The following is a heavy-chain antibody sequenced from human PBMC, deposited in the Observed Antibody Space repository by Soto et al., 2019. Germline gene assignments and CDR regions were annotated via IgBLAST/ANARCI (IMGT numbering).Heavy chain of an antibody. CDR3: ARETGYGGVYFDY. CDR2: ISSSSSYI. D-gene: IGHD4-17*01. J-gene: IGHJ4*02. Sequence: VQLVESGGGLVKPGGSLRLSCAASGFTFSSYSMNWVRQAPGKGLEWVSSISSSSSYIYYADSVKGRFTISRDNAKNSLYLQMNSLRAEDTAVYYCARETGYGGVYFDYWGQGTLVTVSS. V-gene: IGHV3-21*01. CDR1: GFTFSSYS.